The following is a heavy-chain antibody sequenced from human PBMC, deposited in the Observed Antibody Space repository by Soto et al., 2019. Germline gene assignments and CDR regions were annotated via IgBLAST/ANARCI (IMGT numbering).Heavy chain of an antibody. CDR1: GFTFDDYA. V-gene: IGHV3-9*01. J-gene: IGHJ4*02. CDR2: ISWNSGRI. D-gene: IGHD6-19*01. Sequence: EVQLVESGGGLVQPGRSLRLACAASGFTFDDYAMHWVRQGPGKGLEWVSGISWNSGRIDYADSVKGRFTISRDNAKKSLYRQMNSLRGEDTALYYCAKDIREYASGWTDFDNWGQGTLVTVSS. CDR3: AKDIREYASGWTDFDN.